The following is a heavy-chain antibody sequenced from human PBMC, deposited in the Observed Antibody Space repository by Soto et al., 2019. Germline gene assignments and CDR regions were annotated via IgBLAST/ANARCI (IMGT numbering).Heavy chain of an antibody. CDR1: GFTFSSYA. V-gene: IGHV3-30-3*01. J-gene: IGHJ4*02. CDR3: ARALYTYGPFDY. Sequence: PGGSLRLSCAASGFTFSSYAMHWVRQAPGKGLEWVAVISYDGSNKYYADSVKGRFTISRDNSKNTLYLQMNSLRAEDTAVYYCARALYTYGPFDYWGQGTLVTAPQ. D-gene: IGHD3-10*01. CDR2: ISYDGSNK.